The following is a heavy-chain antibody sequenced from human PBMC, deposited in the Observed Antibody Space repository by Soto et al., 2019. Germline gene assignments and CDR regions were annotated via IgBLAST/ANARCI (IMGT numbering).Heavy chain of an antibody. CDR1: GYTFTSYW. Sequence: DSLRISWQVSGYTFTSYWIAWVRQMPGKGLEWMGIIHPGDSDTRYSPSFQGQVTISADKSISTAYLQWSTLKASDTAIYYCARQRMSYGMDVWGQGTTVSVS. CDR2: IHPGDSDT. J-gene: IGHJ6*02. CDR3: ARQRMSYGMDV. V-gene: IGHV5-51*01. D-gene: IGHD2-8*01.